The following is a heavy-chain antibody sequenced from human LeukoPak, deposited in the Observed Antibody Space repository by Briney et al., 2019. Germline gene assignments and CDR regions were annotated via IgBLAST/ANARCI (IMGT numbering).Heavy chain of an antibody. CDR1: GFTFSSYS. Sequence: PGGSLRLSCAASGFTFSSYSMNWVRQAPGKGLEWVSSISSSSSYIYYADSVKGRFTISRDNAKNSLYLQMNSLRAEDTAVYYCASRYVGNLEWLYYGMDVWGQGTTVTVSS. CDR2: ISSSSSYI. CDR3: ASRYVGNLEWLYYGMDV. V-gene: IGHV3-21*01. D-gene: IGHD3-3*01. J-gene: IGHJ6*02.